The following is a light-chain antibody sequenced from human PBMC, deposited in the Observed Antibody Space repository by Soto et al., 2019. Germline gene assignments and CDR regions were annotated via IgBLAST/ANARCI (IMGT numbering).Light chain of an antibody. V-gene: IGLV2-23*01. J-gene: IGLJ1*01. CDR1: SSDVGSYNL. Sequence: QSVLTQPASVSGSPGRSITISCTGTSSDVGSYNLVSWYQQHPGKVPKIMIYEASKRPSGAPNRFSGSKSGNTASLTISGLQAEDEADYYCCSYAGSSTWVFGTGTKLTVL. CDR2: EAS. CDR3: CSYAGSSTWV.